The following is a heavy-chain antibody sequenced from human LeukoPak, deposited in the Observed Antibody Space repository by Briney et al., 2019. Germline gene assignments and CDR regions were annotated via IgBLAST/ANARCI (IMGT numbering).Heavy chain of an antibody. V-gene: IGHV3-33*01. J-gene: IGHJ5*02. D-gene: IGHD1-26*01. Sequence: PGGSLRLSCAASGLTFNNHGFHWVRQAPGKGLEWVAIIWYDGSNQYYGDSVKGRFTISRDNSKNTVSLQMNSLRAEDTAVYYCARDRSLGWLDPWGQGTVVTVSS. CDR2: IWYDGSNQ. CDR3: ARDRSLGWLDP. CDR1: GLTFNNHG.